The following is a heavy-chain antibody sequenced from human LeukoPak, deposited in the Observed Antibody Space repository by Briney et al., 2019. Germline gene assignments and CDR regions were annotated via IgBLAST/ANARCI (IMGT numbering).Heavy chain of an antibody. Sequence: GGSLRLSCAASGFTFSSYGMHWVRQAPGKGLEWVAVISYDGSNKYYADSVKGRFTISRDNSKNTLYLQMNSLRAEDTAVYYCAKDSPYYDFWSGYSVQLGVFDFDYWGQGTLVTVSS. D-gene: IGHD3-3*01. V-gene: IGHV3-30*18. CDR3: AKDSPYYDFWSGYSVQLGVFDFDY. CDR1: GFTFSSYG. J-gene: IGHJ4*02. CDR2: ISYDGSNK.